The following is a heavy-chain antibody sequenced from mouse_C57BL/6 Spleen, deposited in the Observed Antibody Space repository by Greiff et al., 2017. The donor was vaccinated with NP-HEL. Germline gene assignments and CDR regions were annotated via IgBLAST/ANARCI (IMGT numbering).Heavy chain of an antibody. D-gene: IGHD2-5*01. V-gene: IGHV5-6*02. Sequence: DVKLVESGGDLVKPGGSLKLSCAASGFTFSSYGMSWVRQTPDKRLEWVATISSGGSYTYYPDSVKGRFTISRDNAKNTLYLQMSSLKSEDTAMYYCARGGYSNSAMDYWGQGTSVTVSS. CDR2: ISSGGSYT. J-gene: IGHJ4*01. CDR3: ARGGYSNSAMDY. CDR1: GFTFSSYG.